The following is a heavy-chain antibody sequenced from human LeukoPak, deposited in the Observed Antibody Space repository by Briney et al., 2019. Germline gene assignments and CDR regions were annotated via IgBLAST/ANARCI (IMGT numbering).Heavy chain of an antibody. CDR2: ISVTGDRT. D-gene: IGHD3-3*01. CDR1: GFTFSSYA. J-gene: IGHJ4*02. Sequence: PGGSLRLSCAASGFTFSSYAMIWVRQAPGKGLEWVSGISVTGDRTYYADSVKGRFTISRDNSRFTLYLQMNSLRAEDTAVYYCAKGVPYASWRGFDYWGQGTLVTVSS. CDR3: AKGVPYASWRGFDY. V-gene: IGHV3-23*01.